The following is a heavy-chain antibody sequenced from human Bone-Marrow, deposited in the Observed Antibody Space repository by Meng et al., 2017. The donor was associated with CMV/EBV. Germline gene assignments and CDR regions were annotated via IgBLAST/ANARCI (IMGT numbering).Heavy chain of an antibody. CDR1: GFTFSSYW. Sequence: GESLKISCAASGFTFSSYWMHWVRQAPGKGLVWVSRINSDGSSTSYADSVKGRFTISRDNAKNTLYLQMNSLRAEDTAVYYCARDHYCTSTSCYYNYFDYWGQGKRVNGAS. CDR3: ARDHYCTSTSCYYNYFDY. CDR2: INSDGSST. D-gene: IGHD2-2*01. V-gene: IGHV3-74*01. J-gene: IGHJ4*02.